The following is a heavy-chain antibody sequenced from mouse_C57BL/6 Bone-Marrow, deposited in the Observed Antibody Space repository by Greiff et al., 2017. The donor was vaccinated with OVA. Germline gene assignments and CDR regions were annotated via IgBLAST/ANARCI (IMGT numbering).Heavy chain of an antibody. D-gene: IGHD4-1*01. V-gene: IGHV1-50*01. CDR1: GSTFTSYW. CDR3: ARDWDLAWFAY. Sequence: VQLQQPWAELVKPGASVTLSCKASGSTFTSYWLQWVKQRPGPGLAWIGEIAPSDSYPNYTPKFTGKATLTVDTSSSTADMQLSSVTSEDSAVYYCARDWDLAWFAYWGQGTLVTVAA. CDR2: IAPSDSYP. J-gene: IGHJ3*01.